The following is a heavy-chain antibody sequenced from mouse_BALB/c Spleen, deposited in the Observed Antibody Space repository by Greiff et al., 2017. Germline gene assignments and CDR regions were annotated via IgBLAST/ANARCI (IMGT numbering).Heavy chain of an antibody. J-gene: IGHJ4*01. CDR3: ARQVWSYAMDY. V-gene: IGHV5-12-2*01. D-gene: IGHD1-1*02. CDR2: ISNGGGST. CDR1: GFTFSSYT. Sequence: EVKVVESGGGLVQPGGSLKLSCAASGFTFSSYTMSWVRQTPEKRLEWVAYISNGGGSTYYPDTVKGRFTISRDNAKNTLYLQMSSLKSEDTAMYYCARQVWSYAMDYWGQGTSVTVSS.